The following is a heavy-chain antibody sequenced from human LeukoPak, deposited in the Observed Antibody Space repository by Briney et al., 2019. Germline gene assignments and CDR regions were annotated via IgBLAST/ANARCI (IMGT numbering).Heavy chain of an antibody. CDR2: IYYSGST. Sequence: SETLSLTCTVSGGSISSYYWSWIRQPPGKGLEWIGYIYYSGSTNYNPSLKNRVTISVDTSKNQFSLKLSSVTAADTAVYYCARGGGSGWYCDYWDQGTLVTVSS. J-gene: IGHJ4*02. CDR1: GGSISSYY. V-gene: IGHV4-59*08. D-gene: IGHD6-19*01. CDR3: ARGGGSGWYCDY.